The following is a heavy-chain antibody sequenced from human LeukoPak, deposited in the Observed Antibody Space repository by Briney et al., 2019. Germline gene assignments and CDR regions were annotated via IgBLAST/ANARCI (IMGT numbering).Heavy chain of an antibody. CDR1: GDSMENHY. Sequence: PSETLSLTCNVSGDSMENHYWSWIRQPPGKGLEWIGSIHYSGSTYYNPSLKSRVTISVDTSKNQFSLKLSSVNAADTAVYHCARHTPFYNYASSVYYSHWFFDYWGQGTLVTVSS. CDR2: IHYSGST. D-gene: IGHD3-22*01. J-gene: IGHJ4*02. CDR3: ARHTPFYNYASSVYYSHWFFDY. V-gene: IGHV4-59*05.